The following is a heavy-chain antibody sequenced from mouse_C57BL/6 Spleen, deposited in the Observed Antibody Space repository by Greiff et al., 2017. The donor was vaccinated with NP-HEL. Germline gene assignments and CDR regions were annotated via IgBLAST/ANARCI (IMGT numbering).Heavy chain of an antibody. J-gene: IGHJ3*01. V-gene: IGHV1-26*01. CDR1: GYTFTDYY. CDR3: AHGDPY. CDR2: INPNNGGT. Sequence: VQLQQSGPELVKPGASVKISCKASGYTFTDYYMNWVKQSHGKSLEWIGDINPNNGGTSYNQKFKGKATLTVDKSSSTAYMELRSLTSEDSAVYYCAHGDPYWGQGTLVTVSA.